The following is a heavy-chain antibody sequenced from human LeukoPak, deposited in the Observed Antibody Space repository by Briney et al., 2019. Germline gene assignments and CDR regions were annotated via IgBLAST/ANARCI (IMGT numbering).Heavy chain of an antibody. V-gene: IGHV4-34*01. D-gene: IGHD3-22*01. CDR2: INRSGST. CDR3: ARQLMIDYYYYYYYMDV. CDR1: GGSFSGYY. Sequence: SETLSLTCAVYGGSFSGYYWSWIRQPPGKGLEWIGEINRSGSTNYNPSLKSRVTISIDTSKNQFSLKLSSVTAADTAVYYCARQLMIDYYYYYYYMDVWGRGTTVTISS. J-gene: IGHJ6*03.